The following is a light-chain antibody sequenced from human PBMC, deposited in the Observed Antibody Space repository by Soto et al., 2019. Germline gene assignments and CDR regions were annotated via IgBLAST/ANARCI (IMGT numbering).Light chain of an antibody. CDR2: GAS. Sequence: EVVMTQSPDTLSVSPGETATLSCRASQSVSSNLAWYQQKLGQAPRLLIYGASTRATGISARFSGSGSGTEFTLTITSLQSEDFAIYYCQQYNNWPRTFGQGTRLEIK. CDR1: QSVSSN. V-gene: IGKV3-15*01. J-gene: IGKJ5*01. CDR3: QQYNNWPRT.